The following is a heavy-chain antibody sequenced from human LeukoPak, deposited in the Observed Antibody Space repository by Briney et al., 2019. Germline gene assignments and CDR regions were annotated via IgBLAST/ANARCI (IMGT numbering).Heavy chain of an antibody. D-gene: IGHD6-13*01. CDR2: ISAYNGNT. CDR1: GYTFTSYG. CDR3: ARDYGPPPAIAAAGTDY. J-gene: IGHJ4*02. V-gene: IGHV1-18*01. Sequence: ASVKVSCQASGYTFTSYGISWVRQAPGQGLEWMGWISAYNGNTNYAQKLQGRVTMTTDTSTSTAYMELRSLRSDDTAVYYCARDYGPPPAIAAAGTDYWGQGTLVTVSS.